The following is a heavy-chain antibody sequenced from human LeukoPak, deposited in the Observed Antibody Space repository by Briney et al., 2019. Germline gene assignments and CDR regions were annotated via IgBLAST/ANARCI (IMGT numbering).Heavy chain of an antibody. J-gene: IGHJ6*02. Sequence: SETLSLTCTVSGGSIGSYYWSWIRQPPGKGLEWIGYIYYSGSTNYNSSLKSRVTISVDTSKNQFSLKLSSVTAADTAVYYCARWRGYYSYAMDVWGQGTTVTVSS. CDR3: ARWRGYYSYAMDV. D-gene: IGHD3-10*01. CDR1: GGSIGSYY. V-gene: IGHV4-59*08. CDR2: IYYSGST.